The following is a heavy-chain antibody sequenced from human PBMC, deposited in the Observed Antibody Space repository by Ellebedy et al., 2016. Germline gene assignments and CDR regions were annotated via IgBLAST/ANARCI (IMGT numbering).Heavy chain of an antibody. J-gene: IGHJ3*02. CDR2: IRGSNSET. Sequence: GGSLRLSCAASGIIFSSYTMNWVRQSPGKGLEWLSNIRGSNSETYYANSVKGRFTVSRDNAKNSLFLQMNSLIAEDTAVYFCVGDMAFALDIWGQGTKVTVST. D-gene: IGHD5-24*01. CDR3: VGDMAFALDI. V-gene: IGHV3-21*05. CDR1: GIIFSSYT.